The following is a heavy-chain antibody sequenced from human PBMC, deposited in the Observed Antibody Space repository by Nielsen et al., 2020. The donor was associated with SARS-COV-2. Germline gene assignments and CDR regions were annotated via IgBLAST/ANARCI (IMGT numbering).Heavy chain of an antibody. CDR3: VRVRDDGHYYDTGPFDY. Sequence: GESLKISCAGSGFTFSSYYMNWVRQAPGKGLMWVSRINSDGSRSAYADAVKGCFTISRDNARDTLSLQMNSLSAEDTAVYYCVRVRDDGHYYDTGPFDYWGQGALVTVSS. CDR1: GFTFSSYY. CDR2: INSDGSRS. V-gene: IGHV3-74*01. J-gene: IGHJ4*02. D-gene: IGHD3-22*01.